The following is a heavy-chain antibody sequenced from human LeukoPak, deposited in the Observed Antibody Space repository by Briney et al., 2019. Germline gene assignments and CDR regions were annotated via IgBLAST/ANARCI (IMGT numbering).Heavy chain of an antibody. V-gene: IGHV3-23*01. CDR1: GFSFSTYG. D-gene: IGHD2-2*01. Sequence: PGGSLRLSCVASGFSFSTYGMHWVRQAPGKGLEWVSAISGSGGSTYYADSVKGRFTISRDNSKNTLYLQMNSLRAEDTAVYYCAKDSDRQLPSRFDYWGQGTLVTVSS. CDR2: ISGSGGST. CDR3: AKDSDRQLPSRFDY. J-gene: IGHJ4*02.